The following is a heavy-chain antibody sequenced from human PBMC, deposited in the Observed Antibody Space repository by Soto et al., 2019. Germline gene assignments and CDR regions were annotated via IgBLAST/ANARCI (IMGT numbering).Heavy chain of an antibody. V-gene: IGHV1-69*04. CDR3: ARDGGYGSGFMDV. CDR2: IIPMLGIA. D-gene: IGHD3-10*01. Sequence: KVSCKASGGTFSSYTLSWVRQAPGQGLEWMGRIIPMLGIANYAQKFQGRVTMTTDTSTSIAHMELRSLRSDDTAVYYCARDGGYGSGFMDVWGQGTTVTVSS. J-gene: IGHJ6*02. CDR1: GGTFSSYT.